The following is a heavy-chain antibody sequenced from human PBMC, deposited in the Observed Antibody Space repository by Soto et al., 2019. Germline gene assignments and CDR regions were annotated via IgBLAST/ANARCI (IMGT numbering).Heavy chain of an antibody. CDR3: ASLPASTYHGH. CDR1: GYIFTSFA. CDR2: VNTGNGNT. J-gene: IGHJ4*02. V-gene: IGHV1-3*04. Sequence: QVQLVQSGAEVKKPGASVNISCKASGYIFTSFAVHWVRQAPGQRLEWMGWVNTGNGNTRYSQKFQGRVSITRDTSASTSYMKLGSLTSEDTAFYYCASLPASTYHGHWGQGTLLIVSS. D-gene: IGHD1-26*01.